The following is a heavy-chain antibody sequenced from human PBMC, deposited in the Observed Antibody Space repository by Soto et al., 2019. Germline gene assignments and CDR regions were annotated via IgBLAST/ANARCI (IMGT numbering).Heavy chain of an antibody. Sequence: QVQLVESGGGVVQPGRSLRLSCAASGFTFSSYGMHWVRQAPGKGLEWVAVISLDETQKYYADSVKGRFTISRDNSKNTLFLQMNSLRAEDTAVYYCGKYSGSYPVYNGMNVWGQGTTVTVSS. V-gene: IGHV3-30*18. CDR1: GFTFSSYG. D-gene: IGHD1-26*01. J-gene: IGHJ6*02. CDR3: GKYSGSYPVYNGMNV. CDR2: ISLDETQK.